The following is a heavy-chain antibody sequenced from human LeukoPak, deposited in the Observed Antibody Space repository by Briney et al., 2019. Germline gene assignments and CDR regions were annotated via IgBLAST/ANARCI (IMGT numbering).Heavy chain of an antibody. CDR2: ISDSSSYT. V-gene: IGHV3-11*03. Sequence: GGSLTLSCAASGFTFSDYSMSWIRQAPGKGLEWISYISDSSSYTSYADSVKGRFTISRDNAKNSLYLQMNSLRADDTAVYFCSRCQYNSSPDYWGQGTLVTVSS. J-gene: IGHJ4*02. CDR3: SRCQYNSSPDY. D-gene: IGHD6-13*01. CDR1: GFTFSDYS.